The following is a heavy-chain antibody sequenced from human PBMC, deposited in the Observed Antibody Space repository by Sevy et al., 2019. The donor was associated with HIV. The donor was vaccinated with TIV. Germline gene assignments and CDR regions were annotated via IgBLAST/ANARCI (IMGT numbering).Heavy chain of an antibody. CDR1: GFTFSSYS. CDR3: ARDGSEWLRLGFDY. D-gene: IGHD5-12*01. CDR2: ISSSSSTI. J-gene: IGHJ4*02. V-gene: IGHV3-48*02. Sequence: GGSLRLSCAASGFTFSSYSMNWVRQAPGKGLEWVSYISSSSSTIYYADSVKGRFTISRDSAKNSLYLQMNSLRDEDTAVYYCARDGSEWLRLGFDYWGQGTLVTVSS.